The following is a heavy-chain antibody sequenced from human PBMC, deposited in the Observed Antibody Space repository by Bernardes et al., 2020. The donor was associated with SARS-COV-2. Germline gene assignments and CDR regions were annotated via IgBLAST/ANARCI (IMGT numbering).Heavy chain of an antibody. Sequence: SVKVSCKASGGTFSSYAISWVRQAPGQGLEWMGRIIPIFGTANYAQKFQGRVTITADESTSTAYMELSSLRSEDTAVYYCARGPWAVRGVISLAEYFQHWGQGTLVTVSS. J-gene: IGHJ1*01. CDR3: ARGPWAVRGVISLAEYFQH. CDR2: IIPIFGTA. CDR1: GGTFSSYA. V-gene: IGHV1-69*13. D-gene: IGHD3-10*01.